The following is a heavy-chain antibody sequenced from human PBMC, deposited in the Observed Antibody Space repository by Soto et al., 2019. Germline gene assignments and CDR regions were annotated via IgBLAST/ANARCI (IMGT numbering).Heavy chain of an antibody. J-gene: IGHJ4*02. CDR2: VYYTGST. CDR3: ARSVAVPGAHIDY. V-gene: IGHV4-59*01. CDR1: GFSISCSY. D-gene: IGHD6-19*01. Sequence: SETLSLTWSFSGFSISCSYWSWIRQSPGKGLEWLGYVYYTGSTNYSPSLRSRVSISVDTSKNEFSLRLSSVTAADTAVYFCARSVAVPGAHIDYWGQGTQVNVSS.